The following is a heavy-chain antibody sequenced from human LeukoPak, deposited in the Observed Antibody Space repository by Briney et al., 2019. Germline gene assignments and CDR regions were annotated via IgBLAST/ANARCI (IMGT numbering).Heavy chain of an antibody. D-gene: IGHD3/OR15-3a*01. CDR3: ARETDFSPLDY. CDR1: GFTFSSYG. V-gene: IGHV3-33*01. J-gene: IGHJ4*02. Sequence: GGSLRLSCAASGFTFSSYGMHWVRQAPGKGLEWVAVIWYDGSNKYFADSVKGRFTISRDNSKNTLYLQMNSLRAEDTAVYYFARETDFSPLDYWGQGTLVTDSS. CDR2: IWYDGSNK.